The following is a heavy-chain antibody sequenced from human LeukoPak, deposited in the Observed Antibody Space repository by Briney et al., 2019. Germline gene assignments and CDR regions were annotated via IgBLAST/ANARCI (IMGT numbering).Heavy chain of an antibody. CDR3: ARGRGYSYGSPLDY. D-gene: IGHD5-18*01. Sequence: PSETLSLTCTVSRGSISSLYWSWIRQPPGKGLEWTGNIYYTGSTNYNPSLKSRVTISVDTSKNQFSLKLSSVTAADTAVYYCARGRGYSYGSPLDYWGQGSLVTVSS. CDR1: RGSISSLY. J-gene: IGHJ4*02. V-gene: IGHV4-59*11. CDR2: IYYTGST.